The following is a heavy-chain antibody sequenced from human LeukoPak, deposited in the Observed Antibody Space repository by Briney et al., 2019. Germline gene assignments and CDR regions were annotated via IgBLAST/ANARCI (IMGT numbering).Heavy chain of an antibody. D-gene: IGHD2-21*02. J-gene: IGHJ4*02. CDR1: GFTFSNYA. V-gene: IGHV3-23*01. CDR3: AKDFLSYCGGDCYPNY. CDR2: LSGSGDYS. Sequence: GGSLRLSCDASGFTFSNYAINWVRQAPGKGLECVSSLSGSGDYSYHADSVKGRFTISRDNSKNTLYLQMNSLRAEDTAVYYCAKDFLSYCGGDCYPNYWGQGTLVTVSS.